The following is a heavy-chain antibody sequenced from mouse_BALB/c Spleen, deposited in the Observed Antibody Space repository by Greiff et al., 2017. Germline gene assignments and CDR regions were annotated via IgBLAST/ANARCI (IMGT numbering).Heavy chain of an antibody. CDR2: ISDGGSYT. D-gene: IGHD1-1*01. V-gene: IGHV5-4*02. CDR3: ARERSSYYAMDY. Sequence: EVKLVESGGGLVKPGGSLKLSCAASGFTFSDYYMYWVRQTPEKRLEWVATISDGGSYTYYPDSVKGRFTISRDYAKNNLYLQMSSLKSEDTAMYYCARERSSYYAMDYWGQGTSVTVSS. J-gene: IGHJ4*01. CDR1: GFTFSDYY.